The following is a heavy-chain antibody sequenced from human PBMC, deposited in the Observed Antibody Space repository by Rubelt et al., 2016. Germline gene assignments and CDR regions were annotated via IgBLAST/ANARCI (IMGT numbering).Heavy chain of an antibody. CDR3: ASQKGGTVTT. CDR2: INQSGTT. D-gene: IGHD4-17*01. Sequence: QVQLQQWGAGLLKPSETLSLTCAVYGGSFSGYYWTWIRQPPGKGLEWIGEINQSGTTNYNQSLTSHVTISVATSKNQFSLKLSSVTAAYTTMYYCASQKGGTVTTWGQGTLVTVSS. CDR1: GGSFSGYY. J-gene: IGHJ4*02. V-gene: IGHV4-34*01.